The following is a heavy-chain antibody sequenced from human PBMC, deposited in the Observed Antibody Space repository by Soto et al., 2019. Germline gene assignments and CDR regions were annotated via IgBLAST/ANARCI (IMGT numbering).Heavy chain of an antibody. CDR2: ISNDGNNK. CDR1: VCTVRSYG. CDR3: GKDTLDCGGCDCALYYYYGMQV. D-gene: IGHD2-21*01. V-gene: IGHV3-30*18. Sequence: GGSLRLSCATSVCTVRSYGMHCVRQSPGKWLEWLAVISNDGNNKFFADSVKGRLTLSRDNARNTLYTQINSLRAEDTAVYFCGKDTLDCGGCDCALYYYYGMQVLGHATTVNVSS. J-gene: IGHJ6*01.